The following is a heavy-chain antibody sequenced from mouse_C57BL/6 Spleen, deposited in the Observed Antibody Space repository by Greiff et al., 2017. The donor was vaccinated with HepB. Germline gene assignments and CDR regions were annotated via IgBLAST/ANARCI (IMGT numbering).Heavy chain of an antibody. CDR2: IDPSDSYT. CDR3: ARSGDPNWFFFDY. J-gene: IGHJ2*01. V-gene: IGHV1-69*01. D-gene: IGHD4-1*02. Sequence: QVQLQQPGAELVMPGASVKLSCKASGYTFTSYWMHRVKQRPGQGLEWIGEIDPSDSYTNYNQKFKGKSTLTVDKSSSTAYMQLSSLTSEDSAVYYCARSGDPNWFFFDYWGQGTTLTVSS. CDR1: GYTFTSYW.